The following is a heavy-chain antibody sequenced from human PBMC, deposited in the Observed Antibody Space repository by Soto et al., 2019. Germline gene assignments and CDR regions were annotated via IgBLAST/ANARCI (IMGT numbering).Heavy chain of an antibody. CDR1: GFTFSSYG. D-gene: IGHD3-10*01. J-gene: IGHJ4*02. CDR3: AKDIPFGSGSYYTGY. V-gene: IGHV3-30*18. CDR2: ISYDGSNK. Sequence: GGSLRLSCAASGFTFSSYGMHWVRQAPGKGLEWVAVISYDGSNKYYADSVKGRFTISRDNSKNTLYLQMNSLRAEGTAVYYCAKDIPFGSGSYYTGYWGQGTLVTVSS.